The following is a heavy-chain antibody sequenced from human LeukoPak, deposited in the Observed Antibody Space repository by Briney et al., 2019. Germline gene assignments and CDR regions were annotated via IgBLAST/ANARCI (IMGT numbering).Heavy chain of an antibody. J-gene: IGHJ6*03. CDR3: ARGSDCSSTSCLPAYYYYMDV. V-gene: IGHV3-30*04. Sequence: GGSLSLSCAASGFTFSSYAMHWVRQAPGKGLEWVAVISYDGSNKYYADSVKGRFTISRDNSKNTLYLQMNSLRAEDTAVYYCARGSDCSSTSCLPAYYYYMDVWGKGTTVTVSS. CDR1: GFTFSSYA. CDR2: ISYDGSNK. D-gene: IGHD2-2*01.